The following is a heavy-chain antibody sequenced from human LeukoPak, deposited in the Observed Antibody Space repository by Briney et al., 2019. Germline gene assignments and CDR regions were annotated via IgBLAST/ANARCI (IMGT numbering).Heavy chain of an antibody. CDR3: AKSLYGSGSYYNWFDP. Sequence: SETLSLTCTVSGGSISSSSYFWGWIRQPPGKGLESIGSIYYSGSTYYNPSLKSRVTISIDTSKNQFSLRLSSVTAADTAVYYCAKSLYGSGSYYNWFDPWGQGTLVTVSS. D-gene: IGHD3-10*01. CDR1: GGSISSSSYF. V-gene: IGHV4-39*07. CDR2: IYYSGST. J-gene: IGHJ5*02.